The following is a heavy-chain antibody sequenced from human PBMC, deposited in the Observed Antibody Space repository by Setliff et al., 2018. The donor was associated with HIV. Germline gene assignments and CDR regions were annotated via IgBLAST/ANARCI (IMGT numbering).Heavy chain of an antibody. V-gene: IGHV1-3*01. CDR1: GYTFTSYA. J-gene: IGHJ3*02. CDR3: ASPSITMVRGVMRSAFDI. D-gene: IGHD3-10*01. CDR2: INAGNGNT. Sequence: ASVKVSCKASGYTFTSYAMHWVRQAPGQRREWMGWINAGNGNTKYSQKFQGRVTITRDTSASTAYMELSSLRSEDTAVYYCASPSITMVRGVMRSAFDIWGQGTMVTVSS.